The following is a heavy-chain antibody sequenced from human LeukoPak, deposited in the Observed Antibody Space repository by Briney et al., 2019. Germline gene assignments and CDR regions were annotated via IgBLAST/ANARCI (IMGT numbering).Heavy chain of an antibody. J-gene: IGHJ4*02. D-gene: IGHD3-16*01. CDR2: IYTAGGRI. V-gene: IGHV3-23*03. CDR3: AKDLVWGGYFDY. CDR1: GFTFSDYH. Sequence: GGSLRPSCAASGFTFSDYHMTWIRQAPGKGLEYVSFIYTAGGRIDYADSVKGRFTISRDNSKNTLYLQMNSLRAEDTAVYYCAKDLVWGGYFDYWGQGTLVTVSS.